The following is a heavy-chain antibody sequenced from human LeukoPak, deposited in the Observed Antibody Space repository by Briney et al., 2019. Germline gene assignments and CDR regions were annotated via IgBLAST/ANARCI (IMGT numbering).Heavy chain of an antibody. Sequence: SETLSLTCTVSGGSVSSYYWSWIRQPPGKGLEWIGYIYYSGSTNYNPSLKSRVTISVDTSKNQFSLKLSSVTAADTAVYYCARSSLGAGRPFDYWGQGTLVTVSS. CDR3: ARSSLGAGRPFDY. CDR1: GGSVSSYY. CDR2: IYYSGST. J-gene: IGHJ4*02. D-gene: IGHD3-16*01. V-gene: IGHV4-59*02.